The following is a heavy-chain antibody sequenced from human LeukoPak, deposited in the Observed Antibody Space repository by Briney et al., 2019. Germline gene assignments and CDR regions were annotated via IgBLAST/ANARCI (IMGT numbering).Heavy chain of an antibody. V-gene: IGHV4-39*07. CDR2: ISYTGST. J-gene: IGHJ4*02. Sequence: PSETLSLTCTVSGGSISSTVYYWGWIRQPPGKGLEWIGAISYTGSTSYNPSLKSRVTISVDTSKNQFSLKLSSVTAADTAVYYCARGIDYWGQGTLVTVSS. CDR3: ARGIDY. CDR1: GGSISSTVYY.